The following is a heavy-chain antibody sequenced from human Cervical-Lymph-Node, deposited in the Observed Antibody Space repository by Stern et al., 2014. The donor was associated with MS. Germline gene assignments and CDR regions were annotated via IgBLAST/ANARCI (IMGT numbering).Heavy chain of an antibody. J-gene: IGHJ4*02. CDR1: GFPFNTAW. V-gene: IGHV3-15*01. D-gene: IGHD3-16*01. CDR2: IKTKKDGEAT. CDR3: ARGGGVYDY. Sequence: VQLVQSGGGLVKPGGSLRVSCVGSGFPFNTAWMGCVRQVPWRGLEWVGRIKTKKDGEATDYATPVRGRFTISRDDSKNTLYLQMNSLKAEDTALYYCARGGGVYDYWGQGTLVAVSS.